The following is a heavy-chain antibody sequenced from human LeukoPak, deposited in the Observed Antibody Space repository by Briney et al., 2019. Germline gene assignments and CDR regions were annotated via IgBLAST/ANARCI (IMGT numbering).Heavy chain of an antibody. CDR2: ISAYNGNT. V-gene: IGHV1-18*01. CDR3: ARDEGYCSGGSCYHPYYFDY. CDR1: GYTFTSYG. Sequence: GASVRVSCKASGYTFTSYGISWVRQAPGQGLEWMGWISAYNGNTNYAQKLQGRVTMTTDTSTSTAYMEPRSLRSDDTAVYYCARDEGYCSGGSCYHPYYFDYWGQGTLVTVSS. D-gene: IGHD2-15*01. J-gene: IGHJ4*02.